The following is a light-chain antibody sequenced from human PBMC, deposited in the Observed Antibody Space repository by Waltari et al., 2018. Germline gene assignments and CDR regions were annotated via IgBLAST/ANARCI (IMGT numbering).Light chain of an antibody. Sequence: QSVLPQPPSASGTPGQRVTISCSVGSSNVGSCVYWYQQLPGTAPKLLIFRNDQRPSGVPDRFSGSQSGTSASLAISGLRSEDEADYYCAAWDDSLSAWVFGGGTKLTVL. CDR1: SSNVGSC. J-gene: IGLJ3*02. CDR2: RND. V-gene: IGLV1-47*01. CDR3: AAWDDSLSAWV.